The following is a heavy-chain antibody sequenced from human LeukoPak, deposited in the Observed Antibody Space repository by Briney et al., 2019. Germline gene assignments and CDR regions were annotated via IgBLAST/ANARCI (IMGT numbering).Heavy chain of an antibody. J-gene: IGHJ5*02. D-gene: IGHD3-22*01. Sequence: PVKVSCKASGSSFRSSTFAWVRQAPGRGLEWMGGIIPIFGAPNYALEFQGRATITTDESTSTVYMELSSLRSEDTAMYYCARGRLQVALSSGHLKWLDPWGQGSLITVSS. CDR1: GSSFRSST. CDR2: IIPIFGAP. CDR3: ARGRLQVALSSGHLKWLDP. V-gene: IGHV1-69*05.